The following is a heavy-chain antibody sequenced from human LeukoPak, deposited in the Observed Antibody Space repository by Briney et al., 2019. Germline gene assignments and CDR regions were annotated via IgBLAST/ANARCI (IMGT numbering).Heavy chain of an antibody. V-gene: IGHV4-4*07. CDR2: IYSSGRT. CDR1: GDSISSYY. Sequence: SETLSLTCTVSGDSISSYYWSWIRLPAGKGLEWIGRIYSSGRTNYNPSLKSRVTMSVDTSKNQFSLKLSSVTAADTAVYYCARDDSSGSGWFDPWGQGTLVTVS. J-gene: IGHJ5*02. CDR3: ARDDSSGSGWFDP. D-gene: IGHD3-22*01.